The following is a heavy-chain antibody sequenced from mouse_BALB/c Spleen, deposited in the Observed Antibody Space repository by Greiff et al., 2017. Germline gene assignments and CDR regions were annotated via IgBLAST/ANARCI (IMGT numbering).Heavy chain of an antibody. J-gene: IGHJ4*01. CDR3: AGLYYYAMDY. CDR2: IDPANGNT. Sequence: EVQLQQSGAELVKPGASVKLSCTASGFNIKDTYMHWVKQRPEQGLEWIGRIDPANGNTKYDPKFQGKATITADTSSNTAYLQLSSLTSEDTAVYYCAGLYYYAMDYWGQGTSVTVSS. CDR1: GFNIKDTY. V-gene: IGHV14-3*02.